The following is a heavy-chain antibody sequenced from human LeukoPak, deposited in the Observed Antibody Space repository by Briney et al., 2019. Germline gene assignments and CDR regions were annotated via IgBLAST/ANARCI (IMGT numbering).Heavy chain of an antibody. CDR1: GFTFSSYA. D-gene: IGHD2-2*01. Sequence: GGSLRLSCAASGFTFSSYAMSWVRQAPGKGLEWVSAISGSGGNTYYADSVKGRFTISRDNSKNTLYLQMNSLRAEDTAVYYCAKEDCSSTSCPYYYYYMDVWGKGTTVTVS. J-gene: IGHJ6*03. CDR2: ISGSGGNT. V-gene: IGHV3-23*01. CDR3: AKEDCSSTSCPYYYYYMDV.